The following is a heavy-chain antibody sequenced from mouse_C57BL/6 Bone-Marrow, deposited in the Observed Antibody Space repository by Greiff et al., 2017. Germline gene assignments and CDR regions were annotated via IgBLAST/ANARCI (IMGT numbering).Heavy chain of an antibody. CDR1: GYSFTDYN. CDR2: INPNYGTT. V-gene: IGHV1-39*01. D-gene: IGHD2-4*01. J-gene: IGHJ3*01. Sequence: EVQLQQSGPELVKPGASVKISCKASGYSFTDYNMTWVKQSNGKSLEWIGVINPNYGTTSYNPKLKGKATLTADPSSSTAYMQLHSLTSEYSAVYYCARDGELYDYDRRFAYWGKGTLVTGSA. CDR3: ARDGELYDYDRRFAY.